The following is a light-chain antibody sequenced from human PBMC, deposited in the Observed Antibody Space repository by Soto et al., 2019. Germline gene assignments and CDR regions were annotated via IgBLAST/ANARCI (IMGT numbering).Light chain of an antibody. Sequence: EIVMTQSPVTLSVSPGERATLSCRASQSVSSNLAWYQQKPGQAPRLLIYGASTRATGIPARFSGSGSGTECTITISSLQSEDFAVYYCQQYNNWPPWTFGQGTKVEIK. J-gene: IGKJ1*01. CDR1: QSVSSN. CDR2: GAS. V-gene: IGKV3-15*01. CDR3: QQYNNWPPWT.